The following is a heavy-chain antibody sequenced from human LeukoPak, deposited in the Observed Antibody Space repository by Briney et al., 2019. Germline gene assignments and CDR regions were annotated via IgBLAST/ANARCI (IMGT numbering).Heavy chain of an antibody. CDR3: ARDSAYSSGYYYFDY. CDR2: IYTSGST. CDR1: GGSISSYY. J-gene: IGHJ4*02. V-gene: IGHV4-4*07. D-gene: IGHD6-25*01. Sequence: SETLSLTCTVSGGSISSYYGSWIRQPAGKGLEWIGRIYTSGSTNYNPSLKSRVTISVDKSKNQFSLKLSSVTAADTAVYYCARDSAYSSGYYYFDYWGQGTLVTVSS.